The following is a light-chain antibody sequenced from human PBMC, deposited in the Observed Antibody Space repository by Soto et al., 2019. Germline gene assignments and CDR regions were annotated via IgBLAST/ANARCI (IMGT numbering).Light chain of an antibody. CDR2: DAS. CDR1: QTINNW. CDR3: QQYNSYPYT. J-gene: IGKJ2*01. Sequence: DIQMTQSPSTLSASVGDRVTITCRASQTINNWLAWYQQKAGRVPKLLIYDASSLESGVPWRFSGSGSGTEFTLTIDRRQPDDFATYYCQQYNSYPYTFGQGTKVDIK. V-gene: IGKV1-5*01.